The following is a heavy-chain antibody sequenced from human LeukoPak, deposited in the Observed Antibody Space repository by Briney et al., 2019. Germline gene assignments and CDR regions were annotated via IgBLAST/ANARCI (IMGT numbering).Heavy chain of an antibody. D-gene: IGHD2-15*01. CDR2: ISYSGST. CDR3: ASGGYCSSGSCYPNWFDP. CDR1: GGYITSYH. Sequence: SETLSLTCSVSGGYITSYHWSWIRQPPGKGLEWIGYISYSGSTNYNPSLKSRVSISIDTSKNQFSLKLSSVTAADTAVYYCASGGYCSSGSCYPNWFDPWGQGTLVTVSS. V-gene: IGHV4-59*01. J-gene: IGHJ5*02.